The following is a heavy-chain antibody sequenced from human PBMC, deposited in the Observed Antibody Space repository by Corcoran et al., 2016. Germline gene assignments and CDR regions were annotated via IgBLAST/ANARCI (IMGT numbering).Heavy chain of an antibody. J-gene: IGHJ6*02. CDR1: GFTVSSNY. CDR3: ARDKSYYGMDV. V-gene: IGHV3-53*01. CDR2: IYSGGST. Sequence: EVQLVESGGGLIQPGGSLRLSCAASGFTVSSNYISWVRQAPGKGLEWVSVIYSGGSTYYADSVKGRFTISRDNTKNTLYLQMKSLRAEDAAVYYCARDKSYYGMDVWGQGTTVTVSS.